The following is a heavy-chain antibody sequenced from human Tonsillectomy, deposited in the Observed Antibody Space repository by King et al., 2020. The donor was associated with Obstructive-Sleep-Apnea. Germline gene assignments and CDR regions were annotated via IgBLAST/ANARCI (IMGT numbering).Heavy chain of an antibody. Sequence: VQLVQSGAEVKKPGESLRISCKGSGYIFTSYWISWVRQMPGKGLEWMGRIDPSDSYTNYSPSFQGHVTISADKSIRTAYLQLSSQKASDTAMYYCARQPRYDILNCSLPLDYWGQGPLVTVSS. D-gene: IGHD3-9*01. CDR3: ARQPRYDILNCSLPLDY. CDR2: IDPSDSYT. V-gene: IGHV5-10-1*01. CDR1: GYIFTSYW. J-gene: IGHJ4*02.